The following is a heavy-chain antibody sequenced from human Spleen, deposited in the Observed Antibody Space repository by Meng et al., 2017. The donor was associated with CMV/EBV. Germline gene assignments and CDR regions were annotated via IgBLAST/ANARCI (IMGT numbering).Heavy chain of an antibody. CDR2: ISAYNGNT. V-gene: IGHV1-18*01. CDR3: ARLLHVPYYDSSGYYDY. CDR1: GYTFSRYG. D-gene: IGHD3-22*01. Sequence: ASVKVSCKASGYTFSRYGISWVRQAPGQGLEWMGWISAYNGNTNYAQKFQGRVTMTTDTSISTAYMDLSRLRSDDTAVYFCARLLHVPYYDSSGYYDYWGQGTLVTVSS. J-gene: IGHJ4*02.